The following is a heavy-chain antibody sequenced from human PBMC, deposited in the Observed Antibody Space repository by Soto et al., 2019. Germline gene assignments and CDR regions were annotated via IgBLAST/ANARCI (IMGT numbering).Heavy chain of an antibody. Sequence: PSETLSLTCSVSGGSISSGGYYWSWIRQHPGKGLEWIGYIYYSGSTYYNPSLKSRLTMSVDTSKNQFSLKLSSVTAEDTAVYYCARDGEGRRVFGYWGQGTLITVSS. J-gene: IGHJ4*02. CDR1: GGSISSGGYY. V-gene: IGHV4-31*03. CDR3: ARDGEGRRVFGY. D-gene: IGHD3-10*01. CDR2: IYYSGST.